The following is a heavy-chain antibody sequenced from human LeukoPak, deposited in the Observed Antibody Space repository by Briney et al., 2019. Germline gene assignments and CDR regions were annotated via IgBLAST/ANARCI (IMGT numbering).Heavy chain of an antibody. D-gene: IGHD3-3*01. Sequence: GGSLRLSCAASGFTFSSYSMNWVRQAPGKGLEWVSSISSSSSYIYYADSVKGRFTISRDNAKNSLYLQMNSLRAEDTAVYYCARDLAFGVVTHNFDCWGQGTLVTVPS. V-gene: IGHV3-21*01. CDR1: GFTFSSYS. CDR3: ARDLAFGVVTHNFDC. J-gene: IGHJ4*02. CDR2: ISSSSSYI.